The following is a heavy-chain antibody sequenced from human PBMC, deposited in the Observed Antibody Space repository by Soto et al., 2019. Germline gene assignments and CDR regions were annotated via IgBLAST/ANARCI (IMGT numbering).Heavy chain of an antibody. J-gene: IGHJ5*02. V-gene: IGHV4-31*03. CDR1: GGSISSGGYY. CDR3: ARVFSDSSSFFDP. Sequence: QVQLQESGPGLVKPSQTLSLTCTVSGGSISSGGYYWSWIRQHPGKGLEWIGYIYYSGSTYYNPSLKTRVTISVDTSKTQFSLKLSSVTAADTAVYYCARVFSDSSSFFDPWGQGTLVTVSS. CDR2: IYYSGST. D-gene: IGHD6-13*01.